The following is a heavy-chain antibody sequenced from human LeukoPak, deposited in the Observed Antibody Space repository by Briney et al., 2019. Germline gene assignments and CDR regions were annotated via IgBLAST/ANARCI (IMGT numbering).Heavy chain of an antibody. V-gene: IGHV3-20*04. CDR2: INWNGGST. CDR3: ARDRRFGELTGY. J-gene: IGHJ4*02. D-gene: IGHD3-10*01. Sequence: GGSLRLSCAVSGFTFDDYAMHWVRQVPGKGLEWVSGINWNGGSTGYADSVKGRFTISRDNAKNTLYLQMNSLRAEDTAVYYCARDRRFGELTGYWGQGTLVTVSS. CDR1: GFTFDDYA.